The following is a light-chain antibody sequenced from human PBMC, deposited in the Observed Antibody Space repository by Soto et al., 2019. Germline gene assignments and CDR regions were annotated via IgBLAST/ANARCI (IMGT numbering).Light chain of an antibody. CDR2: AAS. CDR1: QSVTGSY. V-gene: IGKV3-20*01. Sequence: EIVLTQSPGTLSLSPGERATLSCRASQSVTGSYLAWYQQKPGQAPRLLIYAASSRDTGIPDRLIGSGAGTDFTLTVSRLEPEDFAVYYCQQYANSPAITFGQGTRLDIK. J-gene: IGKJ5*01. CDR3: QQYANSPAIT.